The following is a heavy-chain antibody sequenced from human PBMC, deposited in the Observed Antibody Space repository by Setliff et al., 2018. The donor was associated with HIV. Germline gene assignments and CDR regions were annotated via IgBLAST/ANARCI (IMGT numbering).Heavy chain of an antibody. CDR2: FIPIFGTA. Sequence: SVKVSCKASGGTFSSYAISWVRQAPGQGLEWMGGFIPIFGTANYAQKFQGRVTITADESTSTAYMELSSLRSEGTAVYYCAKDRDYGDRGDAFDIWGQGTMVTVSS. D-gene: IGHD4-17*01. CDR1: GGTFSSYA. J-gene: IGHJ3*02. CDR3: AKDRDYGDRGDAFDI. V-gene: IGHV1-69*13.